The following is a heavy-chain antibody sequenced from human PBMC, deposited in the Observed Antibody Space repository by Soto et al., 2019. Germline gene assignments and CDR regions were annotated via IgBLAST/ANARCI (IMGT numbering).Heavy chain of an antibody. Sequence: GGSLRLSCAASGFTFSSYGMHWVSQAPGKGLEWVAVISYDGSNKYYADSVKGRFTISRDNSKNTLYLQMNSLRAEDTAVYYCAKPYYDSTGYYSRGAHYFDYWGQGTLVTVSS. V-gene: IGHV3-30*18. CDR3: AKPYYDSTGYYSRGAHYFDY. CDR1: GFTFSSYG. J-gene: IGHJ4*02. D-gene: IGHD3-22*01. CDR2: ISYDGSNK.